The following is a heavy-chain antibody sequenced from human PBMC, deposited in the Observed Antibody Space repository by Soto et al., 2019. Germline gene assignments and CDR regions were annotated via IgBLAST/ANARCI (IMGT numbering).Heavy chain of an antibody. Sequence: SETLSLTCAVSGGSISSSNWWSWVRQPPGKGLEWIGYIYYSGSTNYNPSLKSRVTISVDTSKNQFSLKLSSVTAADTAVYYCARGVFGAAAGTPDFDYWGQGTLVTVSS. V-gene: IGHV4-4*02. CDR1: GGSISSSNW. CDR2: IYYSGST. D-gene: IGHD6-13*01. J-gene: IGHJ4*02. CDR3: ARGVFGAAAGTPDFDY.